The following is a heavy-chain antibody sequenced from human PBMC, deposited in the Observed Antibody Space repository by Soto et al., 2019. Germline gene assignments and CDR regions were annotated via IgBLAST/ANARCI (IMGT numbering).Heavy chain of an antibody. D-gene: IGHD6-13*01. CDR3: ARLAYSSSSGMDV. J-gene: IGHJ6*02. CDR2: IYYSGST. V-gene: IGHV4-39*01. CDR1: VGSVSSSSDY. Sequence: SETLSLACTVSVGSVSSSSDYWGGIRQPPGKGLEWIGSIYYSGSTYYNPSLKSRVTISVDTSKNQFSLKLSSVTAADTAVYYCARLAYSSSSGMDVWGQGTTVTVSS.